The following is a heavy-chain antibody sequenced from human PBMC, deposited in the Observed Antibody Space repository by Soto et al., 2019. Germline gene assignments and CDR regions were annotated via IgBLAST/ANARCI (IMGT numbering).Heavy chain of an antibody. CDR3: AKGVQYCTIGVCYTGYYYYGMYV. CDR1: GFTVSSNY. Sequence: GGSLRLSCAASGFTVSSNYMSWVRQAPGKGLEWVSVIYSGGSTFYADSVKGRFTISRDNSKDTLSLQMNSLRAEDTAVYYCAKGVQYCTIGVCYTGYYYYGMYVWGQGTTVTVSS. V-gene: IGHV3-66*01. D-gene: IGHD2-8*01. J-gene: IGHJ6*02. CDR2: IYSGGST.